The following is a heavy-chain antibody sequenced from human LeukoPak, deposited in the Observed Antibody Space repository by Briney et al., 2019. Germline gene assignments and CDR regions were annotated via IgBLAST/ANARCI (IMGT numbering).Heavy chain of an antibody. CDR1: GFRFSSYW. Sequence: PGGSLRLSCAASGFRFSSYWMSWVRQAPGKGLEWVANLNQDGSEKYYVDSVKGRFTISRDNAKNSLYLQMNSLRAEDTAVYFCARDGHPFDYWGQGTLVTVSS. V-gene: IGHV3-7*01. J-gene: IGHJ4*02. CDR2: LNQDGSEK. CDR3: ARDGHPFDY.